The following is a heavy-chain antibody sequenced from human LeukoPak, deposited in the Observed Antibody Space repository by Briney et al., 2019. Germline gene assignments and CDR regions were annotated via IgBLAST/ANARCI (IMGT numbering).Heavy chain of an antibody. D-gene: IGHD6-6*01. J-gene: IGHJ5*02. CDR1: GFTFSSYG. Sequence: PGGSLRLSCAASGFTFSSYGMHWVRQAPGKGLEWVAVISYDGSNKYYADSVKGRFTISRDNSKNTLYLQMNSLRAEDTGVYYCARDHIPSSSGWFDPWGQGTLVTVSS. V-gene: IGHV3-30*03. CDR3: ARDHIPSSSGWFDP. CDR2: ISYDGSNK.